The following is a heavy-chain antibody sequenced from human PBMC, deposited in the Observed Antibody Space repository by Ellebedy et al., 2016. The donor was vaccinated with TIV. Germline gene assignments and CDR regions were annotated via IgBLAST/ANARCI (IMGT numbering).Heavy chain of an antibody. V-gene: IGHV3-23*01. Sequence: GESLKISCAASGFSFSSYWMSWVRQAPGKGLEWVSVISGSGGSTFYADSVKGRFTISRVSSKTKIYLQMNSLSAEDTAVYYCAKDLRKSYDILTRVHLDYWGQGTLVTVSS. CDR1: GFSFSSYW. J-gene: IGHJ4*02. D-gene: IGHD3-9*01. CDR2: ISGSGGST. CDR3: AKDLRKSYDILTRVHLDY.